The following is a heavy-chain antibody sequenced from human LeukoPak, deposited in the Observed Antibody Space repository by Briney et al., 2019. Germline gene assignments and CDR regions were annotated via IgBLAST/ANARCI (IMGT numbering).Heavy chain of an antibody. D-gene: IGHD5-18*01. Sequence: SSETLSLTCTVSGGSISSGGYYWSWIRQHPGKGLEWIGYIYYSGSTYYNPSLKSRVTISVDTSKNQFSLKLSSVTAADTAVYYCARGYSYGSLTYDYWGQGTLVTVSS. CDR2: IYYSGST. CDR3: ARGYSYGSLTYDY. J-gene: IGHJ4*02. V-gene: IGHV4-31*03. CDR1: GGSISSGGYY.